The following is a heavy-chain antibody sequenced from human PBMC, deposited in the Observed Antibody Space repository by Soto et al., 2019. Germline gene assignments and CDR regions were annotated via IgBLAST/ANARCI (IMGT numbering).Heavy chain of an antibody. CDR2: IYYSGIT. J-gene: IGHJ4*02. Sequence: PSETLSLTCTVSGVSISNSSYYWGWIRRPPGKGLEWIGTIYYSGITYYNPSPKSRVTISVDTSKNQLSLKLTSVTAADTAVYYCARHGSNWGQGTLVTVSS. V-gene: IGHV4-39*01. CDR1: GVSISNSSYY. CDR3: ARHGSN.